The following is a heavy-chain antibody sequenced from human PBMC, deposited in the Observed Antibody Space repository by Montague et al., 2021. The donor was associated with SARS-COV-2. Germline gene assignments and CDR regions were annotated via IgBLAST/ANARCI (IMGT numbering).Heavy chain of an antibody. CDR3: ARGLALHYDFWSGYYRPEYFQH. J-gene: IGHJ1*01. CDR2: ISSSSSYI. CDR1: GFTFSSYS. V-gene: IGHV3-21*01. Sequence: SLRLSCAASGFTFSSYSMNWVRQAPEKGLEWVSSISSSSSYIYYADSVKGRFTISRDNAKNSLYLQMNSLRAEDTAVYYCARGLALHYDFWSGYYRPEYFQHWGQGTLVTVSS. D-gene: IGHD3-3*01.